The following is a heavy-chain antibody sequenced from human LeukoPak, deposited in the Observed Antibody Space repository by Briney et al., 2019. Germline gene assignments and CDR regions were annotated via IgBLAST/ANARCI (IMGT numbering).Heavy chain of an antibody. J-gene: IGHJ4*02. CDR1: GFSFNSYG. CDR3: AKDGVGTSTADF. V-gene: IGHV3-30*02. D-gene: IGHD1-26*01. CDR2: IRYDGSDK. Sequence: GGSLRLSCAASGFSFNSYGMHWVRQAPDKGLEWVTFIRYDGSDKYYADSVKGRFTISRDNSKNMLYLEVNSLRPEDTAVYYCAKDGVGTSTADFWGQGTLVTVSS.